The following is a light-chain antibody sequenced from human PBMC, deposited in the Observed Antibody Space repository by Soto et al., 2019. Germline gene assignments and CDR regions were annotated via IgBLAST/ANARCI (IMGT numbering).Light chain of an antibody. V-gene: IGLV3-21*04. CDR3: QVWDSSSDHVV. CDR2: YDS. Sequence: SYELTQPPSVSVAPGKTARSTCGGNNIGSKSVHWYQQKPGQAPVLVIYYDSDRPSGIPERSSGSNSGNTATLTISRVEAGDEADYYCQVWDSSSDHVVFGGGTKLTVL. J-gene: IGLJ2*01. CDR1: NIGSKS.